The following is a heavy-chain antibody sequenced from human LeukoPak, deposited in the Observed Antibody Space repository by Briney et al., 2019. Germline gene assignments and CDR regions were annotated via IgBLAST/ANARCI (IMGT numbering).Heavy chain of an antibody. Sequence: ASVKVSCKASGYTFTSYGISWVRQAPGQGLEWMGWISAYNGNTNYAQTLQGRVTMTTDTSTSTAYMELRSRRSDDTAVYYCARDQKWELPYYYYYMDVWGKGTTVTVSS. V-gene: IGHV1-18*01. CDR3: ARDQKWELPYYYYYMDV. CDR1: GYTFTSYG. J-gene: IGHJ6*03. D-gene: IGHD1-26*01. CDR2: ISAYNGNT.